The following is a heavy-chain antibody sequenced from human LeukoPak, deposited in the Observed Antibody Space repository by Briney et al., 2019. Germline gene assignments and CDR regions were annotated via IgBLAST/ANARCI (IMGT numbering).Heavy chain of an antibody. D-gene: IGHD2-21*02. Sequence: GGSLRLSCAASGFTFSSYWMHWVRQAPGKGLVWVSRINSDRSSTSYADSVKGRFTISRDNAKNTLYLQMNSLRAEDTAVYYCARRLAYCGGDCYSFAFDIWGQGTMVTVSS. CDR2: INSDRSST. CDR3: ARRLAYCGGDCYSFAFDI. V-gene: IGHV3-74*01. J-gene: IGHJ3*02. CDR1: GFTFSSYW.